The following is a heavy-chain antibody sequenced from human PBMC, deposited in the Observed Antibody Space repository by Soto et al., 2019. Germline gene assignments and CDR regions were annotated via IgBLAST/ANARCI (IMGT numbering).Heavy chain of an antibody. J-gene: IGHJ4*02. CDR2: INPEHGET. CDR1: GYTLTELS. V-gene: IGHV1-24*01. Sequence: GASVKVSCKVSGYTLTELSMHWVQQAPGKGLEWMGGINPEHGETNYAQKFQGRVTITADKSTSTAYMELSSLRSEDTAVYYCARDVVAVVVLPAAMKLTHGYWGQGTLVTVSS. D-gene: IGHD2-2*01. CDR3: ARDVVAVVVLPAAMKLTHGY.